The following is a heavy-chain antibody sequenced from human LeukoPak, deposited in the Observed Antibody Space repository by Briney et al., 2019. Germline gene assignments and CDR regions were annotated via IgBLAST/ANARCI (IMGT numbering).Heavy chain of an antibody. Sequence: GGTLRLSCAASGFTFSSYAMNWVRQAPGKGLEWASAISGSGSTTYYADSVKGWFTISRDNSKNTLFLQMNSLTAEDTAIYSCARPRLEYCSGGSCFDAFDIWGQGTMVTVSS. CDR1: GFTFSSYA. CDR2: ISGSGSTT. CDR3: ARPRLEYCSGGSCFDAFDI. V-gene: IGHV3-23*01. D-gene: IGHD2-15*01. J-gene: IGHJ3*02.